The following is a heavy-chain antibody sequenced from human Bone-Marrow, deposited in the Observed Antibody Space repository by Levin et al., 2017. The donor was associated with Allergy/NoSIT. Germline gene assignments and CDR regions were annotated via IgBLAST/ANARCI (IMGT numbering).Heavy chain of an antibody. V-gene: IGHV1-8*01. D-gene: IGHD2-15*01. CDR1: GYTFTSYD. J-gene: IGHJ6*02. CDR2: MNPDNGNT. Sequence: RASVKVSCKASGYTFTSYDINWVRQAPGQGLEWMGWMNPDNGNTGYAQKFQGRVSMTRNTSISTAYMELSSLRAEDTAVYFCAKATPEDDCSGDTCYIYYYYVLDVWGRGTTVTVSS. CDR3: AKATPEDDCSGDTCYIYYYYVLDV.